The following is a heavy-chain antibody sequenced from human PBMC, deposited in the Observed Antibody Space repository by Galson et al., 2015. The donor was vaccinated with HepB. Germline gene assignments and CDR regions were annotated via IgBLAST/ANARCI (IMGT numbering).Heavy chain of an antibody. CDR3: GRSLCSGGICYSRYYYGLDV. Sequence: SVKVSCKASGYTFINYGISWVRQAPGQGLQWMGWVSAYNGDTNYAQTLKDRVTMSTDTTTSTVYMELGSLRSDDTAVYYCGRSLCSGGICYSRYYYGLDVWGQGTTVTVAS. J-gene: IGHJ6*01. D-gene: IGHD2-15*01. CDR2: VSAYNGDT. CDR1: GYTFINYG. V-gene: IGHV1-18*01.